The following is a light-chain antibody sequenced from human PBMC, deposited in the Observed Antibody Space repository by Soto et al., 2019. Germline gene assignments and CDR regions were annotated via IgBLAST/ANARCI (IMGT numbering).Light chain of an antibody. CDR3: QQRSNWQLT. Sequence: EIVLTQSPATLSLSPGERATLSCRASQSVAGYLAWYQRKPGQAPRLLIYDASNRATGIPARFSGSGSGTDFTRTISSLEPEDFALYYCQQRSNWQLTFGGGTKIEIK. CDR1: QSVAGY. CDR2: DAS. J-gene: IGKJ4*01. V-gene: IGKV3-11*01.